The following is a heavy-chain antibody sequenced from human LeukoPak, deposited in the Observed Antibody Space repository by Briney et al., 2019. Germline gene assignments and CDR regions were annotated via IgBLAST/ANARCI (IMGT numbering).Heavy chain of an antibody. J-gene: IGHJ4*02. V-gene: IGHV4-31*03. CDR3: SRGLDSRKLGY. CDR2: IHPSGML. CDR1: GASFNSDDQY. Sequence: SQTLSLTCTVSGASFNSDDQYWNWIRQSPGKGLEWIGSIHPSGMLYNNPSLEGRVTMSRDTSKNQFSLNLNSVTAADTAVYFCSRGLDSRKLGYWGLGILVTVSS. D-gene: IGHD3-22*01.